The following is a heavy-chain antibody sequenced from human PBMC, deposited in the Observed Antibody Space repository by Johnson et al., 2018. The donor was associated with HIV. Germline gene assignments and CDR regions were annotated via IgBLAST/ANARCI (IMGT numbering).Heavy chain of an antibody. D-gene: IGHD3-10*01. Sequence: QVQLVESGGGVVQPGGSLRLSCAASGFTFSSYGMPWVRQAPGKGLEWVAFIRYDGSTYYTDSVKGRFTISRDNSKNTVYLQMNSLRAEDTAVYYCARDGSGTPKAFDIWGQGTMVTVSS. CDR3: ARDGSGTPKAFDI. CDR2: IRYDGST. J-gene: IGHJ3*02. CDR1: GFTFSSYG. V-gene: IGHV3-30*02.